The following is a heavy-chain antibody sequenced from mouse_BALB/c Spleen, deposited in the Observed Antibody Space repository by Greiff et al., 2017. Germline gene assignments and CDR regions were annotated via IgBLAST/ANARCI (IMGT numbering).Heavy chain of an antibody. Sequence: EVKLMESGGGLVKPGGSLKLSCAASGFTFSDYYMYWVRQTPEKRLEWVATISDGGSYTYYPDSVKGRFTISRDNAKNNLYLQMSSLKSEDTAMYYCARPHGSSYLPWFADWGQGTLVTVSA. CDR2: ISDGGSYT. J-gene: IGHJ3*01. CDR3: ARPHGSSYLPWFAD. V-gene: IGHV5-4*02. CDR1: GFTFSDYY. D-gene: IGHD1-1*01.